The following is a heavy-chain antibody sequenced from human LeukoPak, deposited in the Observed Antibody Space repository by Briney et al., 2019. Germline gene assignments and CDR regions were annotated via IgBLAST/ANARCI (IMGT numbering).Heavy chain of an antibody. D-gene: IGHD2-15*01. CDR3: ARGVVVVVADDAFDI. V-gene: IGHV1-69*05. J-gene: IGHJ3*02. Sequence: SVKVSCKASGGTFSSYAISWVRQAPGQGLKWMGGIIPIFGTANYAQKFQGRVTITTDESTSTAYMELSSLRSEDTAVYYCARGVVVVVADDAFDIWGQGTMVTVSS. CDR2: IIPIFGTA. CDR1: GGTFSSYA.